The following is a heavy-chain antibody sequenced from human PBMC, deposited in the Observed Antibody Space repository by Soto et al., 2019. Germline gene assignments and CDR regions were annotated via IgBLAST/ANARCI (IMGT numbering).Heavy chain of an antibody. CDR1: GGTFNNYA. V-gene: IGHV1-69*01. CDR3: AREVEVHTPVFGF. J-gene: IGHJ4*02. D-gene: IGHD2-2*01. CDR2: ISPMFGKA. Sequence: QVQLVQSGAEVKRPGSSVKVSCKASGGTFNNYAINWVRQAPGQGVEWMGDISPMFGKANYAQKFQGRVKISADDSTATAYLELSSLRSEDTALYYCAREVEVHTPVFGFWGQGSLVTVSS.